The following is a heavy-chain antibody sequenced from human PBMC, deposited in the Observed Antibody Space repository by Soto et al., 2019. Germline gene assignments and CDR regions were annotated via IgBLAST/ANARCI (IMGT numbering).Heavy chain of an antibody. CDR3: ARAKMHLWPTYYADGLDV. V-gene: IGHV3-66*01. CDR1: GFTVSTNF. J-gene: IGHJ6*02. CDR2: IYSGGST. D-gene: IGHD5-18*01. Sequence: EVQLVESGGGLVQPGGSLRLSCAASGFTVSTNFMTWVRQAPGKGLEWGSVIYSGGSTFYADSVKGRFTITRDNSENTLYFQMNSLRAEDTAVYYCARAKMHLWPTYYADGLDVWGQGTAVTVSS.